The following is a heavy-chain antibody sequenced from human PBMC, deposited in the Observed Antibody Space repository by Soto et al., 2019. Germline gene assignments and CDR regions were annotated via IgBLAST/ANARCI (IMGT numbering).Heavy chain of an antibody. J-gene: IGHJ6*02. CDR2: FHPGESDT. Sequence: GESLKISCESHGYSFTTYWITWVRQKPGKGLEWVGSFHPGESDTRYSPSFQGQVTISADRSLATAYLQWSSLQAADTAIYYCARHEATYYNFYGMDVWGRGTTVTVSS. V-gene: IGHV5-51*01. CDR1: GYSFTTYW. CDR3: ARHEATYYNFYGMDV.